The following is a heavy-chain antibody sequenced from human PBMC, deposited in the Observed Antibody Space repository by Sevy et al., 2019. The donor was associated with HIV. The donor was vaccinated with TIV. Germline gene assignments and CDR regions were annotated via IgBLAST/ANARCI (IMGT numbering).Heavy chain of an antibody. CDR3: ARTSSYGSGNYFDY. J-gene: IGHJ4*02. CDR1: GYTFTIYG. V-gene: IGHV1-18*01. Sequence: ASVKVSCKASGYTFTIYGISWVRQAPEQGLEWMGWISAYSGNTNYAQNLQGRVTMTTDTSTTTAYMELRSLRFDDTAVYYCARTSSYGSGNYFDYWVQGTLVTVSS. D-gene: IGHD3-10*01. CDR2: ISAYSGNT.